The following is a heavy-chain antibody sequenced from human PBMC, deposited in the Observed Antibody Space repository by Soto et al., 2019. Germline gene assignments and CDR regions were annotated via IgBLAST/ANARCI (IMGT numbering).Heavy chain of an antibody. D-gene: IGHD6-13*01. CDR1: GFTFSTYL. Sequence: PGGSLRLSCAASGFTFSTYLMHWVRQAPGKGLMWVSRKSDGSSTTYADSVKGRFTISRDNAKNTLYLQMSSLRAEDTAVYYCAREGLDTAGFFDIWGQGTMVTVSS. CDR2: KSDGSST. J-gene: IGHJ3*02. V-gene: IGHV3-74*01. CDR3: AREGLDTAGFFDI.